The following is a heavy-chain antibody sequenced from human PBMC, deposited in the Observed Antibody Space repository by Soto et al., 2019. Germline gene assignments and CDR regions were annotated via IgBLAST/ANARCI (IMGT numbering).Heavy chain of an antibody. CDR2: IWYDGSNK. Sequence: QVQLVESGGGVVQPGRSLRLSCAASGFTFSDYGMHWVRQAPGKGLEWVAVIWYDGSNKFYADSVKGRFTISRDNSKNALYLQMNSLRAEDTAMYYCARRNSYYFDYWGQGTLVTVSS. CDR3: ARRNSYYFDY. CDR1: GFTFSDYG. D-gene: IGHD1-7*01. J-gene: IGHJ4*02. V-gene: IGHV3-33*01.